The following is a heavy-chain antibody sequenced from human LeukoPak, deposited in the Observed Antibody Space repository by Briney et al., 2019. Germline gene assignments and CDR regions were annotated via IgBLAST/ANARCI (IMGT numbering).Heavy chain of an antibody. CDR3: ARAGQEWFGELGFDQ. Sequence: LAGGSLRLSCAASGFNFNIYEMNWVRQAPGKGLEWISYISSSGSIILYADSVKGRFTISRDNAKNSLYLQTNSLRAEDTAVYYCARAGQEWFGELGFDQWGQGTLVIVSS. J-gene: IGHJ4*02. D-gene: IGHD3-10*01. CDR2: ISSSGSII. V-gene: IGHV3-48*03. CDR1: GFNFNIYE.